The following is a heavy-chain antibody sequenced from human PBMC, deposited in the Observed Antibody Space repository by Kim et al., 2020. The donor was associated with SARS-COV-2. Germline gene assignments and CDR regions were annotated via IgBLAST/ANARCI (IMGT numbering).Heavy chain of an antibody. CDR2: IYYSGST. CDR3: ARALQGGRYSYGRIFDY. J-gene: IGHJ4*02. V-gene: IGHV4-61*01. D-gene: IGHD5-18*01. Sequence: SETLSLTCTVSGGSVSSGSYYWSWIRQPPGKGLEWIGYIYYSGSTNYNPSLKSRVTISVDTSKNQFSLKLSSVTAADTAVYYCARALQGGRYSYGRIFDYWGQGTLVTVSS. CDR1: GGSVSSGSYY.